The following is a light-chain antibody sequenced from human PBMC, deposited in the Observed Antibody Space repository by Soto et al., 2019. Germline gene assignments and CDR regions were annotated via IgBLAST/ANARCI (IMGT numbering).Light chain of an antibody. CDR2: LGS. Sequence: IGLAQCPVSLCVTPVDPSSSSCRSSQTLLHSNGYTYLNWYLQKPGQSPQLLIYLGSKRASGVPDRFSGSGSGTDFTPTINRVQAEDVALSSCLHGLRHMYHFGQGTXVEIK. J-gene: IGKJ2*01. CDR3: LHGLRHMYH. V-gene: IGKV2-28*01. CDR1: QTLLHSNGYTY.